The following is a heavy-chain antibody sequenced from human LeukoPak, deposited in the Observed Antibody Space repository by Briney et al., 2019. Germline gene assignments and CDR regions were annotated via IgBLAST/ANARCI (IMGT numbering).Heavy chain of an antibody. Sequence: GGSLRFSCAASGFTFSSYGMHWVRQAPGKGLEWVAVIWYDGSNKYYADSVKGRFTISRDNSKNTLYLQMNSLRAEDTAVYYCAREPSYSNSGIDYWGQGTLVTVSS. J-gene: IGHJ4*02. CDR2: IWYDGSNK. D-gene: IGHD4-11*01. CDR3: AREPSYSNSGIDY. CDR1: GFTFSSYG. V-gene: IGHV3-33*01.